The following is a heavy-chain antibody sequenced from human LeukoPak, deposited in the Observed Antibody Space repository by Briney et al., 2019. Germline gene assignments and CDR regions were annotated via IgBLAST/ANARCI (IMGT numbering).Heavy chain of an antibody. CDR3: AKDGVDDFGYSYGYGY. CDR1: GFTFSSYG. V-gene: IGHV3-30*18. CDR2: ISYDGGNK. Sequence: GRSLRLSCAASGFTFSSYGMHWVRQAPGKGLEWVAVISYDGGNKYYADSVKGRFTISRDNPKNTLYLQMNSLRAEDTAVYYCAKDGVDDFGYSYGYGYWGQGTLVTVSS. J-gene: IGHJ4*02. D-gene: IGHD5-18*01.